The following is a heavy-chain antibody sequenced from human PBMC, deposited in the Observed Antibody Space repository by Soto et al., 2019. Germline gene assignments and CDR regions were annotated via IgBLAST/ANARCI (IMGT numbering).Heavy chain of an antibody. CDR1: GGTVPVDS. CDR3: PRTIRGEAPAIPRPFDV. J-gene: IGHJ3*01. D-gene: IGHD3-10*01. CDR2: IIPLFGAG. Sequence: QVRLVQSAAEVKRPGSSLKLSCEASGGTVPVDSITWLRQAPGHTLAWIGGIIPLFGAGNVGERLKARLTLSEHAPPDHAYKELRGLRPEDPARYYCPRTIRGEAPAIPRPFDVCGQGTMVIVS. V-gene: IGHV1-69*01.